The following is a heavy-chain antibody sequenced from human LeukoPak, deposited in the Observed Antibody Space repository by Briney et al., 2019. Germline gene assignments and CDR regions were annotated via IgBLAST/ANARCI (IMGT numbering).Heavy chain of an antibody. D-gene: IGHD3-10*01. CDR2: ISAGGGVT. V-gene: IGHV3-23*01. CDR3: ARELVRSFDK. Sequence: RGSPRLSCAASGFTFNNYAMSWVRQAPGKGLEWVSSISAGGGVTYYADSVKGRFTISRDNSNKKVFLQMNSLRADDTAVYYCARELVRSFDKGGQGDLVSVSS. CDR1: GFTFNNYA. J-gene: IGHJ1*01.